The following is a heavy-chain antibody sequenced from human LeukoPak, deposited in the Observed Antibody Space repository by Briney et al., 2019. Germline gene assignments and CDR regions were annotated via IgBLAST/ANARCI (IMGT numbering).Heavy chain of an antibody. V-gene: IGHV3-23*01. D-gene: IGHD1-26*01. Sequence: GESLRLSCAASGFTFSSYAMSWVRQAPGKGLEWVSAISGSGGSTYYADSVKGRFTISRDNSKNTLYLQMNSLRAEDTAVYYCAKFRGSYGGYWFDPWGQGTLVTVSS. CDR2: ISGSGGST. J-gene: IGHJ5*02. CDR1: GFTFSSYA. CDR3: AKFRGSYGGYWFDP.